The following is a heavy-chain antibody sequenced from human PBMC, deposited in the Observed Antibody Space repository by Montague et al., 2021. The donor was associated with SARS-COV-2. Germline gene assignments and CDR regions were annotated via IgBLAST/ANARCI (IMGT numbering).Heavy chain of an antibody. CDR1: GFTFSSYG. CDR3: AGEYGDYVVYFDY. V-gene: IGHV3-33*01. Sequence: SLRLSCAASGFTFSSYGMHWVRQAPGKGLEWVAVIWYDGSNKYYADSVKGRFTISRDNSKNTLYLQMNSLRAEDTAVYYCAGEYGDYVVYFDYWGQGTLVTVSS. CDR2: IWYDGSNK. J-gene: IGHJ4*02. D-gene: IGHD4-17*01.